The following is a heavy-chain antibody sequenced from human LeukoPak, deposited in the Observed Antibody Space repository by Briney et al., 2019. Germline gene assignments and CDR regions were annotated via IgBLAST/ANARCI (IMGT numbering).Heavy chain of an antibody. V-gene: IGHV1-2*06. CDR1: GYTFTGYY. Sequence: ASVKVSCKASGYTFTGYYMHWVRQAPGQGLEWMGRINPNSGGTTYAQKFQGRVTVTRDTSINTAYMELSRLSSDDTAVYYCARGPGYCSGTSCYEIDHWGQGTLVTVSS. D-gene: IGHD2-2*01. CDR3: ARGPGYCSGTSCYEIDH. CDR2: INPNSGGT. J-gene: IGHJ4*02.